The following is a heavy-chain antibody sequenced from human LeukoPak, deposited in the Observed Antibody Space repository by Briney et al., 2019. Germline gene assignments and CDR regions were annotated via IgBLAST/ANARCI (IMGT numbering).Heavy chain of an antibody. Sequence: ASVKVSCKAPGYTFTSYAMNWVRQAPGQGLEWMGWINTNTGNPTYAQGFTGRFVFSLDTSVSTAYLQISSLKAEDTAVYYCARAIVGATVDAFDIWGQGTMVTVSS. CDR3: ARAIVGATVDAFDI. V-gene: IGHV7-4-1*02. D-gene: IGHD1-26*01. CDR2: INTNTGNP. J-gene: IGHJ3*02. CDR1: GYTFTSYA.